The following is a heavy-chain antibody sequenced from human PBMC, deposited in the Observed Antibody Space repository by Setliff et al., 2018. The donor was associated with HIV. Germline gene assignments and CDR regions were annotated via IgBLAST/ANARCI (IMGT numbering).Heavy chain of an antibody. D-gene: IGHD3-3*01. V-gene: IGHV4-61*09. CDR1: GDSISSGSYY. Sequence: PSETLSLTCSVSGDSISSGSYYWSRIRLPAGKGLEWIGQIHTSGSTNYNPSLKSRVTMSVGTSKNQFSLKLSSVTAAGTAVYYCARCYYNFWSGYPLDYMDVWGKGTTVTVSS. J-gene: IGHJ6*03. CDR3: ARCYYNFWSGYPLDYMDV. CDR2: IHTSGST.